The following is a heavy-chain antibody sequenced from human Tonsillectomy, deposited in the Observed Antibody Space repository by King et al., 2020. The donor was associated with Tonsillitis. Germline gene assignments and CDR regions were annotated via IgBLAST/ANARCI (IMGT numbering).Heavy chain of an antibody. CDR3: ARDRILQQRQLLGGFDI. J-gene: IGHJ3*02. D-gene: IGHD4-11*01. V-gene: IGHV4-34*01. Sequence: VQLQQWGAGLLKPSETLSLTCAVYGGSFSGYYWSWIRQPPGKGLEWIGEINHSGSTNYNPSLKSRVTISVDTSKNQFSLKLSSVTAADTAVYYCARDRILQQRQLLGGFDIWGQGTMVTVSS. CDR1: GGSFSGYY. CDR2: INHSGST.